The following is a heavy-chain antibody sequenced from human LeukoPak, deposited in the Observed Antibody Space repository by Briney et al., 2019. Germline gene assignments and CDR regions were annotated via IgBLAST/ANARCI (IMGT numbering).Heavy chain of an antibody. Sequence: GASVKVSSKASGGTFSSYAISWVRQAPGQGLEWMGRIIPIFGTANYAQKFQGRVTITTDESTSTAYMELSSLRSEDTAVYYCARVVAGYISSAQRYYYYMDVWGKGTTVTVSS. CDR1: GGTFSSYA. J-gene: IGHJ6*03. CDR3: ARVVAGYISSAQRYYYYMDV. V-gene: IGHV1-69*05. D-gene: IGHD6-6*01. CDR2: IIPIFGTA.